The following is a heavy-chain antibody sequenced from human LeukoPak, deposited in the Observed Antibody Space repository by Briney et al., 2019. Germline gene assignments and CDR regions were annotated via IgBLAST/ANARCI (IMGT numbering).Heavy chain of an antibody. D-gene: IGHD3-10*01. J-gene: IGHJ3*02. CDR1: GGSISSSSYY. V-gene: IGHV4-39*01. Sequence: PSETLSLTCTVSGGSISSSSYYWGWIRQPPGKGLEWFRSIFYSGSTYYTPSLKCRVPVSVDTSKNQFSLKLSSVTAADTAVYYCARHGLLLFGESTNDAFDIWGQGTMVTVSS. CDR3: ARHGLLLFGESTNDAFDI. CDR2: IFYSGST.